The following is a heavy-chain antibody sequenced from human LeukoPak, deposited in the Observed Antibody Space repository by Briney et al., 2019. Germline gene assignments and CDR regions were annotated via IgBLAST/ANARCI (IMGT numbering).Heavy chain of an antibody. CDR2: TYPHYSDT. J-gene: IGHJ4*02. D-gene: IGHD2-15*01. CDR1: GYSFTSYW. CDR3: ARRTRCSDPTRSFDY. Sequence: GEALKISCNGSGYSFTSYWIGWVRHMPGTGLEWIGITYPHYSDTRYSASFQGQVTMSADKSISIADLQWGSLKAPDTVMYYEARRTRCSDPTRSFDYWGQGTLVTVSS. V-gene: IGHV5-51*01.